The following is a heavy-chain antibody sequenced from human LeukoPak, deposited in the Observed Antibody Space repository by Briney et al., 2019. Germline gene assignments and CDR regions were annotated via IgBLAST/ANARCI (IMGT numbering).Heavy chain of an antibody. CDR1: GGSISSYY. J-gene: IGHJ4*02. D-gene: IGHD2-21*01. Sequence: ETLSLTCTVSGGSISSYYWSWIRQPPGKGLEWIGYIYYSGSTNYNPSLKSRVTISVDTSKNQFSLKLSSVTAADTAVYFCARSLVKPYYFDCWGQGALVTVSS. CDR3: ARSLVKPYYFDC. V-gene: IGHV4-59*12. CDR2: IYYSGST.